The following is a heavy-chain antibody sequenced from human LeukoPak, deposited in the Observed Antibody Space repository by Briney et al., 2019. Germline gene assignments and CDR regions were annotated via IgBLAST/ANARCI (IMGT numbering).Heavy chain of an antibody. V-gene: IGHV4-59*01. CDR2: IYYSGST. CDR3: ARVWGDAFDI. D-gene: IGHD3-16*01. Sequence: PSETLSLTCTVSGGSISSYYWSWIRQPPGKGLEWIGYIYYSGSTNYNPSLKSRVTISVETSKNQFSLKLSSVTAADTAVYYCARVWGDAFDIWGQGTMVTVSS. J-gene: IGHJ3*02. CDR1: GGSISSYY.